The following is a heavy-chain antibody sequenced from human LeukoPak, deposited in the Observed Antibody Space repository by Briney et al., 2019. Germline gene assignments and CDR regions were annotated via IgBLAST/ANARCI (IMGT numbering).Heavy chain of an antibody. Sequence: ASVKVSCKASGYTFTSYAMHWVRQAPGQRLEWMGWINAGNGNTKYSQKFQGRVTITRDTSASTAYMELSNLRSEDTAVYYCARVSVSSSWYYYYYGMDVWGQGATVTVSS. CDR2: INAGNGNT. CDR3: ARVSVSSSWYYYYYGMDV. D-gene: IGHD6-13*01. J-gene: IGHJ6*02. V-gene: IGHV1-3*01. CDR1: GYTFTSYA.